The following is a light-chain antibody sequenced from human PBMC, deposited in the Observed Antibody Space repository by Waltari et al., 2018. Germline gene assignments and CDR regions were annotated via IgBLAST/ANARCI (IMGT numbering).Light chain of an antibody. CDR3: QQSYSTPCT. CDR1: QSISRN. J-gene: IGKJ4*01. Sequence: DIQMTQSPSSLSASVGDRVTITCRASQSISRNLNWYQQKPGKAPKLLIYAASTLQSGVPSRFSGSGSGTDFTLTISSLQPEDFATYYCQQSYSTPCTFGGGTKVEIK. V-gene: IGKV1-39*01. CDR2: AAS.